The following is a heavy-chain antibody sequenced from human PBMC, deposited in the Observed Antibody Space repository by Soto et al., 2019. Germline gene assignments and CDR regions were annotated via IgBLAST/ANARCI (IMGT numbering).Heavy chain of an antibody. CDR3: AREEDYDILTGYYSY. D-gene: IGHD3-9*01. Sequence: GGSLRLSCAASGFTFSSYCMHWVRQAPGKGLEWVAVIWYDGSNKYYADSVKGRFTISRDNSKNTLYLQMNSLRAEDTAVYYCAREEDYDILTGYYSYWGQGTLVTVSS. CDR2: IWYDGSNK. CDR1: GFTFSSYC. V-gene: IGHV3-33*01. J-gene: IGHJ4*02.